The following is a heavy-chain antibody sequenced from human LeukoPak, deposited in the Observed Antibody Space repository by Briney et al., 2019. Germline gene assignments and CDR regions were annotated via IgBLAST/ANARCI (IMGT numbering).Heavy chain of an antibody. CDR2: IYTSGST. D-gene: IGHD5-18*01. V-gene: IGHV4-4*07. CDR1: GGSISSYY. CDR3: ARGHLLYSYGLLIGSHFDY. Sequence: SETLSLTCTVSGGSISSYYWSWIRQPAGKGLEWIGRIYTSGSTNYNPSLKSRVTMSVDTSKNQFSLKLSSVTAADTAVYYCARGHLLYSYGLLIGSHFDYWGQGTLVTVSS. J-gene: IGHJ4*02.